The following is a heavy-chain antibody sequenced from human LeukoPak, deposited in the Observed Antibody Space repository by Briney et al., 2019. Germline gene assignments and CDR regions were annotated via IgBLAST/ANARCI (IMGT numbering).Heavy chain of an antibody. D-gene: IGHD3-10*01. CDR1: GFTFSSYS. CDR3: TSLTIGTDYYGSGSSYYYMDV. Sequence: GGSLRLSCAASGFTFSSYSMNWVRQAPGKGLEWVSSINSSGSNIYYADSVKGRFTISRDNAKNSLYLQMNSLRAEDTAVYYCTSLTIGTDYYGSGSSYYYMDVWGKGTTVTVSS. CDR2: INSSGSNI. J-gene: IGHJ6*03. V-gene: IGHV3-21*01.